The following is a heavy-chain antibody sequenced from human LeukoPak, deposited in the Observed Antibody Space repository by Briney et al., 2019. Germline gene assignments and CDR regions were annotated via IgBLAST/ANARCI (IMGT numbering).Heavy chain of an antibody. CDR1: GFTFWTYW. CDR2: IHSTESYT. J-gene: IGHJ2*01. CDR3: VRETYGAGNRSFDL. Sequence: GGSLRLSCEASGFTFWTYWMHWVRKAPGGAPVWVSRIHSTESYTAYADSVKGRFTISRDNAKNTLSLHMSSLRAEDTAIYYCVRETYGAGNRSFDLWGRGTLVVVSS. D-gene: IGHD3-10*01. V-gene: IGHV3-74*01.